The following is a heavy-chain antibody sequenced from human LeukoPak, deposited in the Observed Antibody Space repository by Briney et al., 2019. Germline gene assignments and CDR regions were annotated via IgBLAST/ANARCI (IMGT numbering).Heavy chain of an antibody. CDR3: ARDRSDWLPSLHDY. V-gene: IGHV3-48*01. D-gene: IGHD3-9*01. Sequence: TGGSLRLSCAASGFTFSSYSMNWLRQAPGKGLEWVSYISSSSNTIYYADSVRGRFTISRDNAKNSLYLQMNSLRAEDTAVYYCARDRSDWLPSLHDYWGQGTLVTVSS. CDR1: GFTFSSYS. J-gene: IGHJ4*02. CDR2: ISSSSNTI.